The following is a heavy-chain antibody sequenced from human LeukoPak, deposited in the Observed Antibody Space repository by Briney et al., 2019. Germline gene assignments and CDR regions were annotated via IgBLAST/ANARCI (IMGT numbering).Heavy chain of an antibody. D-gene: IGHD6-13*01. V-gene: IGHV1-3*03. CDR3: ARDRIAARDSGFDY. CDR2: INAGNGNT. Sequence: ASMKVSCMASGHTFISYAMRWVRPVPGQRLEWMGWINAGNGNTKYSQEFQGRVTITADKSTSTAYMELSSLRSEDTAVYYCARDRIAARDSGFDYWGQGTLVTVSS. J-gene: IGHJ4*02. CDR1: GHTFISYA.